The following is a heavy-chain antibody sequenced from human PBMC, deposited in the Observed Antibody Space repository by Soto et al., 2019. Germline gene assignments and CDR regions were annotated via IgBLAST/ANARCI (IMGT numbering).Heavy chain of an antibody. V-gene: IGHV1-24*01. CDR1: GYTLTELS. CDR2: FDPEDGET. Sequence: ASVKVSCKVSGYTLTELSMHWVRQAPGKGLEWMGGFDPEDGETIYAQKFQGRVTITRDTSANTAYTDLSSLTSEDTAVYYCARPSSGFSCDFWGQGTPVTVSS. J-gene: IGHJ4*02. CDR3: ARPSSGFSCDF. D-gene: IGHD6-19*01.